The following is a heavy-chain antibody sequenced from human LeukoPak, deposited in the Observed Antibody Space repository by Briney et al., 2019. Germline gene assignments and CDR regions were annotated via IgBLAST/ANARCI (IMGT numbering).Heavy chain of an antibody. D-gene: IGHD1-26*01. CDR1: GFTFSSYT. CDR2: IRYDGSDK. Sequence: PGGSLRLSCAASGFTFSSYTMSWVRQAPGKGLEWVAYIRYDGSDKYYLDSVKGRFTIARDNPKETLYLQMTSLNHDDTAVYFCVKDVGVGASYFDNWGQGTLVAVSS. V-gene: IGHV3-7*01. J-gene: IGHJ4*02. CDR3: VKDVGVGASYFDN.